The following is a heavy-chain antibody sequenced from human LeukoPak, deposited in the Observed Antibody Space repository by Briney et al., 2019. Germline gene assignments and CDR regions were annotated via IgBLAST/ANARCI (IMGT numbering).Heavy chain of an antibody. Sequence: VASVKVSCKASGFTFTSSAVQWVRQARGQRLGWIGWIVVGSGNTNYAQKFQERVTITRDMSTSTAYMELSSLRSEDTAVYYCAAGTQWEPNYYYYGMDVWGQGTTVTVSS. CDR1: GFTFTSSA. CDR2: IVVGSGNT. D-gene: IGHD1-26*01. J-gene: IGHJ6*02. V-gene: IGHV1-58*01. CDR3: AAGTQWEPNYYYYGMDV.